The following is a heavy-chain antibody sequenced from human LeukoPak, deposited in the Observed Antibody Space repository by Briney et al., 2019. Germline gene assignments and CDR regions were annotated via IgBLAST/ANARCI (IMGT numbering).Heavy chain of an antibody. CDR2: ISSNGGST. Sequence: GGSLRLSCAASGFTFSSYAMSWVRQAPGKGLEWVSAISSNGGSTYYANSVKGRFTISRDNSKNTLYLQMGSLRAEDTAVYYCARDPSSGWYLKGWFDPWGQGTLVTVSS. J-gene: IGHJ5*02. CDR1: GFTFSSYA. V-gene: IGHV3-64*01. CDR3: ARDPSSGWYLKGWFDP. D-gene: IGHD6-19*01.